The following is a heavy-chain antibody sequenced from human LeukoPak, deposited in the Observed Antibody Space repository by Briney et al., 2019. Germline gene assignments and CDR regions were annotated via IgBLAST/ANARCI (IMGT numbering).Heavy chain of an antibody. J-gene: IGHJ4*01. V-gene: IGHV3-21*04. CDR3: AKDLSATYHIEY. Sequence: GGSLRLSCAASGFTFSSYSMNWVRQAPGKGLEWVSSISSSSSYIYYADSVKGRFTISRDNAKNSLYLQMNSLRAEDTAVYYCAKDLSATYHIEYWGQGTLVTVSS. D-gene: IGHD1-14*01. CDR1: GFTFSSYS. CDR2: ISSSSSYI.